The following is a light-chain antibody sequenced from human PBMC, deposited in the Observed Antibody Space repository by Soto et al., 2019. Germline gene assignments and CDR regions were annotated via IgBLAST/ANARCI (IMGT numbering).Light chain of an antibody. CDR3: QQYYIESWT. CDR1: QGISSY. CDR2: DAS. J-gene: IGKJ1*01. Sequence: AIQLTQSPSSLSASVVDRVTITCLASQGISSYLGWYQQKPGKAPKLLIYDASSLESGVPSRFSGSGSGTEFTLTISSLQPDDFATYYCQQYYIESWTFGQGTKVDIK. V-gene: IGKV1-13*02.